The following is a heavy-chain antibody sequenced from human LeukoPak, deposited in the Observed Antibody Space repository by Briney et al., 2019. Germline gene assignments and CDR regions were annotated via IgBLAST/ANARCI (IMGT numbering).Heavy chain of an antibody. V-gene: IGHV3-66*01. CDR1: GFTVSSNY. J-gene: IGHJ4*02. CDR2: IYSGGST. CDR3: ARANYDILTGYYGYFDY. Sequence: GGSLRLSCAASGFTVSSNYMSWVRQAPGKGLEWVSVIYSGGSTYYADSVKGRFTISGDNSKNTLYPQMNSLRAEDTAVYYCARANYDILTGYYGYFDYWGQGTLVTVSS. D-gene: IGHD3-9*01.